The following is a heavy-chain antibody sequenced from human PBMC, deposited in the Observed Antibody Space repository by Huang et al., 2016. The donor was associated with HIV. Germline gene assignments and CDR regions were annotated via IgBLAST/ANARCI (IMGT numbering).Heavy chain of an antibody. J-gene: IGHJ4*02. CDR1: GVTFSRYA. V-gene: IGHV3-23*01. Sequence: EVQLLESGGGLVRPGGSLRLSCAASGVTFSRYAMSWVGQGPGKGLEWVSVISSNGETSDYTDSVKGRFTISRDNSKNTVSMQMHSLRVEDTAVYYCAKGRATILDRLDSWGQGTLVTVSS. CDR3: AKGRATILDRLDS. D-gene: IGHD3-3*01. CDR2: ISSNGETS.